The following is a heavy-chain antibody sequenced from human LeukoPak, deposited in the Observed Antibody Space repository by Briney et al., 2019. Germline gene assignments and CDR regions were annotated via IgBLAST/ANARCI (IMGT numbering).Heavy chain of an antibody. D-gene: IGHD3-3*01. J-gene: IGHJ5*02. CDR1: GYTFTSYY. CDR3: ARVPRGIFGVVIEAWFDP. V-gene: IGHV1-46*01. Sequence: ASVKVSCKASGYTFTSYYMHWVRQAPGQGLEWMGIINPSGGSTSYAQKFQGRVTMTRDTSTSTVYMELSSLRSEDTAVYYCARVPRGIFGVVIEAWFDPWGQGTLVTVSS. CDR2: INPSGGST.